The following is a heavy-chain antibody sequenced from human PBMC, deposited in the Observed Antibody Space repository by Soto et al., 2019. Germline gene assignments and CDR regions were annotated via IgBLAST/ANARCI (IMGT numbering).Heavy chain of an antibody. Sequence: QVQLVQSGAEVKKPGASVKVSCKASGYTFTSYAMHWVRQAPGQRLEWMGWINAGNGNTKYSQKFQGRVTITRDTSAGTAYMELRSLRSEDTAVYYCARGCCTAVARYYYYYGMDVWGQGTTVTVSS. CDR2: INAGNGNT. CDR1: GYTFTSYA. J-gene: IGHJ6*02. V-gene: IGHV1-3*01. D-gene: IGHD5-18*01. CDR3: ARGCCTAVARYYYYYGMDV.